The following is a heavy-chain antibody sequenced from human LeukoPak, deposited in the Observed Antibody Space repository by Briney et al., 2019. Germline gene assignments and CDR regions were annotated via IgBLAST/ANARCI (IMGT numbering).Heavy chain of an antibody. CDR1: GYTFTDYY. V-gene: IGHV1-2*02. D-gene: IGHD6-19*01. CDR2: IGPKSADT. Sequence: ASVKVSCKASGYTFTDYYIHWVRQAPGQGLEWMTYIGPKSADTHYAQKFQGRVTMTLDTSISIAYMELKWLTADDTAVYYCARDGVAGRSGAFDLWGQGTMVTVSS. CDR3: ARDGVAGRSGAFDL. J-gene: IGHJ3*01.